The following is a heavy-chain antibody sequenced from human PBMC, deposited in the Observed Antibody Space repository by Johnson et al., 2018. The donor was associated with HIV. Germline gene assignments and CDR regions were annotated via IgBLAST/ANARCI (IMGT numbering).Heavy chain of an antibody. CDR1: GFTFSSYA. Sequence: VQLVESGGGVVQPGRSLRLSCVASGFTFSSYAMHWVRQAPGKGLEWVAVISFDGSNKYYADSVKGLSTISRDNSNNTLFLQMNSLRADDTGVYYCAKDKFMFLDNPVDAFDVWGQRTMVTFSS. J-gene: IGHJ3*01. CDR2: ISFDGSNK. D-gene: IGHD3/OR15-3a*01. CDR3: AKDKFMFLDNPVDAFDV. V-gene: IGHV3-30*04.